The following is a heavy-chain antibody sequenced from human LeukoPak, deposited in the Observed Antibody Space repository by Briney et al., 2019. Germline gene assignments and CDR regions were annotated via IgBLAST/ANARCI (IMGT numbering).Heavy chain of an antibody. Sequence: ASVKVSCKASGYTFTGYCMHWVRQAPGQGLEWIGWINPNSGGTNYAQKFQGRVTMTRDTSISTAYMELSSLRSEDTAVYYCARGNWYYFDYWGQGTLVTVSS. CDR1: GYTFTGYC. D-gene: IGHD4-23*01. CDR3: ARGNWYYFDY. J-gene: IGHJ4*02. V-gene: IGHV1-2*02. CDR2: INPNSGGT.